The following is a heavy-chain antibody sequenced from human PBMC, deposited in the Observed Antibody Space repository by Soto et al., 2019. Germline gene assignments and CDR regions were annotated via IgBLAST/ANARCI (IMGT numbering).Heavy chain of an antibody. J-gene: IGHJ4*02. CDR2: ISESSRTI. D-gene: IGHD2-15*01. CDR3: ARGLSWRRGPFDF. CDR1: GFIFRTYR. Sequence: EVQLVESGGGFKQPGGSLRLSCAASGFIFRTYRMNWVRQVPGKGLEWISYISESSRTIFYADSVRGRFTVSRDNANSSLYLQMVSLRDEDTAIYYCARGLSWRRGPFDFWGQGTLVTVSS. V-gene: IGHV3-48*02.